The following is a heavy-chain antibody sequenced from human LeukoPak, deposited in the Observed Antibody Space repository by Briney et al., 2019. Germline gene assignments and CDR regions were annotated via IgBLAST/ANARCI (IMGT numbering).Heavy chain of an antibody. CDR1: GFTFSTYA. CDR3: AGARKSSGYYFYMDV. V-gene: IGHV3-23*01. CDR2: ISGSGDST. Sequence: PGGSLRLSCAASGFTFSTYAMSWVRQAPGKGLEWVSGISGSGDSTYYADSVKGRFTISRDNSKNTLYLQMNSLRAEGTAVYYCAGARKSSGYYFYMDVWGKGTTVTVSS. D-gene: IGHD3-10*01. J-gene: IGHJ6*03.